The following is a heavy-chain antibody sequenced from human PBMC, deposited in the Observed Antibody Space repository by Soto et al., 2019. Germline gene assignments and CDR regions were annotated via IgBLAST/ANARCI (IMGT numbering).Heavy chain of an antibody. Sequence: EVQLVESGGGLVKPGGSLRLSCAASGFTFSSYSMNWVRQAPGKGLEWVSSISSSSYIYYADSVKGRFTISRDNAKNSLYLQMNSLRAEDTAVYYCASTRSGNYDFWSGYYSGWFDPWGQGTLVTVSS. CDR2: ISSSSYI. CDR3: ASTRSGNYDFWSGYYSGWFDP. V-gene: IGHV3-21*01. D-gene: IGHD3-3*01. J-gene: IGHJ5*02. CDR1: GFTFSSYS.